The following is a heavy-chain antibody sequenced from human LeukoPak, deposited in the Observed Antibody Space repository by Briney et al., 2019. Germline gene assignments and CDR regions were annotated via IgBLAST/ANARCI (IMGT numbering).Heavy chain of an antibody. Sequence: GVPQTLSCTPSGYRHGRLAMRWARQAPGKGLEWVSNVRGGGVNTYDAGSVKGRFTIARDNSKYTLYLQMNSLRAEDTTVYYCARVPWLARGRYYFVYWGQGTLVTVSS. D-gene: IGHD3-9*01. CDR2: VRGGGVNT. V-gene: IGHV3-23*01. J-gene: IGHJ4*02. CDR3: ARVPWLARGRYYFVY. CDR1: GYRHGRLA.